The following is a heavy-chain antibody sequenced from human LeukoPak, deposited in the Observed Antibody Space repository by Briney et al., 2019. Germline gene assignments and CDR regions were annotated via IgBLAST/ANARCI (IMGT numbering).Heavy chain of an antibody. D-gene: IGHD4-17*01. V-gene: IGHV4-4*02. Sequence: SETLSLTCDVSGASISSDNWWSWVRQPPGKGLEWIGEIYHSGSTNYNPSLKSRVTISIDKSKNHFSLKLTPVTAADTAVYYCARGDGDYFYYFNVWGRGTLVTVSS. CDR2: IYHSGST. CDR3: ARGDGDYFYYFNV. CDR1: GASISSDNW. J-gene: IGHJ2*01.